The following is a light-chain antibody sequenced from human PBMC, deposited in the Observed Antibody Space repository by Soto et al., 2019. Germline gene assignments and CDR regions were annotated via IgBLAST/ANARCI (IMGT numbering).Light chain of an antibody. V-gene: IGKV1-9*01. J-gene: IGKJ4*01. CDR2: AAS. CDR1: PGISSY. CDR3: QQTRTSF. Sequence: DIQLTQSPSVLSASVGDRVTITRRASPGISSYLAWYQQLTGQAPNLLLYAASTLQSAVPSRFSGSGSGTEFTLTTSSLLAEDFATYYWQQTRTSFFGGGNKVEIK.